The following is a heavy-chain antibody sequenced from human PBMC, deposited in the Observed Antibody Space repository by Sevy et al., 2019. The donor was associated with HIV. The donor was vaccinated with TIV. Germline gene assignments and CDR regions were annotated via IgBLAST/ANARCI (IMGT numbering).Heavy chain of an antibody. CDR2: ISASGSSK. D-gene: IGHD2-21*01. J-gene: IGHJ4*02. CDR1: GFAFRSYT. V-gene: IGHV3-23*01. CDR3: AKSLQKVPFHPHYFDY. Sequence: GGSLRLSCAASGFAFRSYTMNWVRQAPGKGLEWVASISASGSSKYYADSVKGRFTISRDVSKSTLYLQMNSLTAEDTAVFYCAKSLQKVPFHPHYFDYWGQGTLVTVSS.